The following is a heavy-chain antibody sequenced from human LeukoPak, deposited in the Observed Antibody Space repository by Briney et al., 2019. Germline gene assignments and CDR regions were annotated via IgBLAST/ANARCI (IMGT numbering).Heavy chain of an antibody. CDR3: ARDGRTWATGSY. CDR1: GFTFSGYW. V-gene: IGHV3-7*01. Sequence: PGGSLRLSCAASGFTFSGYWMSWVRQAPGKGLEWVANINQDGSRKCYADSVKGRFTVSRDNAKNSLYLQMNSLGGEDTAVYYCARDGRTWATGSYWGQGTLVTVSS. J-gene: IGHJ4*02. D-gene: IGHD1-14*01. CDR2: INQDGSRK.